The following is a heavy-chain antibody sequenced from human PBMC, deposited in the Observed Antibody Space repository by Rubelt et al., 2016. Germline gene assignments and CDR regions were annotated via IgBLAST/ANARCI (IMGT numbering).Heavy chain of an antibody. CDR1: GYTFTSYG. D-gene: IGHD6-13*01. CDR3: ARDEPYSSSWYDY. Sequence: QVQLVQSGAEVKKPGASVKVSCKASGYTFTSYGISWVRQAPGQGLEWMGWISAYNGNTNYAQKRQGRGTRTTDPSTRTAYMVRRSLGADDTAVYDCARDEPYSSSWYDYWGQGTLVTVSS. V-gene: IGHV1-18*01. J-gene: IGHJ4*02. CDR2: ISAYNGNT.